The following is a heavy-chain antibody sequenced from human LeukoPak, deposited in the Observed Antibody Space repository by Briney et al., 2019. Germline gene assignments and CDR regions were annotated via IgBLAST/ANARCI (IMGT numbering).Heavy chain of an antibody. CDR2: IYPGDSDT. V-gene: IGHV5-51*01. Sequence: GWIRQPPGKGLEWMGIIYPGDSDTRYSPSFQGQVTISADKSISTAYLQWSSLKASDTAMYYCARHFPNYCYYMDVWGKGTTVTVSS. J-gene: IGHJ6*03. CDR3: ARHFPNYCYYMDV.